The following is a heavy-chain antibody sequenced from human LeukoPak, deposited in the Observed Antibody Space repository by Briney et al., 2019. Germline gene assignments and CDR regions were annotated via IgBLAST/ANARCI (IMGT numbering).Heavy chain of an antibody. CDR1: GGSFSGYY. J-gene: IGHJ4*02. V-gene: IGHV4-59*08. CDR2: IFYSGST. D-gene: IGHD1-26*01. Sequence: PSETLSLTCAVYGGSFSGYYWSWIRQPPGKGLEWIGYIFYSGSTNYNPSLKSRVTLSVDTSKNQFSLKLGSVTAADTAVYYCARQPYMLGAYYFDYWGQGTLVTVSS. CDR3: ARQPYMLGAYYFDY.